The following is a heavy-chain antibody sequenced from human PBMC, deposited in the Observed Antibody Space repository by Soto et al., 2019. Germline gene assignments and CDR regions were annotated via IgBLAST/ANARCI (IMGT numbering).Heavy chain of an antibody. Sequence: RASVKVSCKASGYTFTSYGISWVRQAPGQGLEWMGWISAYNGNTNYAQKLQGRVTMTTDTSTSTAYMELRSLRSDDTAVYYCARDLTTYYDFWSGPPDYGMDVWGQGTTVTVSS. J-gene: IGHJ6*02. CDR1: GYTFTSYG. CDR2: ISAYNGNT. CDR3: ARDLTTYYDFWSGPPDYGMDV. D-gene: IGHD3-3*01. V-gene: IGHV1-18*04.